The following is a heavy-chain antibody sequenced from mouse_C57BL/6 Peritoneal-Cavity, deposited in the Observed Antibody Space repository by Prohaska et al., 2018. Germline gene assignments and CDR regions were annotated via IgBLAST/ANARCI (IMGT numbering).Heavy chain of an antibody. CDR3: TREGDYAWFAY. CDR1: GFTFSSYA. V-gene: IGHV5-9-1*02. CDR2: SISGGDYI. D-gene: IGHD2-4*01. J-gene: IGHJ3*01. Sequence: DVKLVESGEGLVKPGGSLKLSCAASGFTFSSYAMTWVRQTPENRLEWGAYSISGGDYIYYADTVKGRFTRSRDNARNTLYLQMSSLKSEDTAVYYCTREGDYAWFAYWGQGTLVTVSA.